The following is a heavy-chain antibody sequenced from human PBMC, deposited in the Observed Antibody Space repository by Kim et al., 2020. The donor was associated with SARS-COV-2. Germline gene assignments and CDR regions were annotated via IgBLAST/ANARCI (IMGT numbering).Heavy chain of an antibody. CDR3: ARLGPPLSDEYGENFDY. D-gene: IGHD4-17*01. CDR1: GGSISSSSYY. V-gene: IGHV4-39*01. J-gene: IGHJ4*02. CDR2: IYYSGST. Sequence: SETLSLTCTVSGGSISSSSYYWGWIRQPPGKGLEWIGSIYYSGSTYYNPSLKSRVTISVDTSKNQFSLKLSSVTAADTAVYYCARLGPPLSDEYGENFDYWGQGTLDTVSS.